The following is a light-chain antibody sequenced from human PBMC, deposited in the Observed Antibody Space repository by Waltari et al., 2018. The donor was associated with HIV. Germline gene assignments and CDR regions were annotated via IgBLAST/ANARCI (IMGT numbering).Light chain of an antibody. Sequence: QSVLTQPPSASGTPGQRVTISCSGSSSNIGRNYVYWYQQLPVTAPKLLIYRNTPRPSGVPDRFSGSKSGTSASLAISWLRSEDEADYYCATWDDSLSVVVFGGGTKLTVL. CDR2: RNT. CDR3: ATWDDSLSVVV. J-gene: IGLJ2*01. V-gene: IGLV1-47*01. CDR1: SSNIGRNY.